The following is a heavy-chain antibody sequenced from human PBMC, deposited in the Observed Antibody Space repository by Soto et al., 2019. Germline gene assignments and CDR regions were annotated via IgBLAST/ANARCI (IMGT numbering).Heavy chain of an antibody. CDR3: AKDKYSD. D-gene: IGHD3-9*01. V-gene: IGHV3-23*01. Sequence: EVQLLESGGGLVQPGGSLRLSCAASGFTLSNYGMNWVRQAPGKGLEWVTGISGSDGSTYYADSVKGRFTISRDSSKNTLYLQMNTRRAEDTAVYYCAKDKYSDWGQGTLVTVSS. CDR1: GFTLSNYG. CDR2: ISGSDGST. J-gene: IGHJ4*02.